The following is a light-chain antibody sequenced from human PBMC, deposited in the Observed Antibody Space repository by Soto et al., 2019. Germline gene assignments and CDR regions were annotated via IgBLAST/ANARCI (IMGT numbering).Light chain of an antibody. CDR1: SSDVGGYNY. J-gene: IGLJ3*02. CDR2: EVS. Sequence: QSVLTQPASVSGSPGQSITISCTGTSSDVGGYNYVSWYQQHPGKAPKLMIYEVSNRPSGVSNRFSGSKSGKTASLTVSGLQADDEADYYCSSYVGNNNLVFGGGTKVTVL. CDR3: SSYVGNNNLV. V-gene: IGLV2-14*01.